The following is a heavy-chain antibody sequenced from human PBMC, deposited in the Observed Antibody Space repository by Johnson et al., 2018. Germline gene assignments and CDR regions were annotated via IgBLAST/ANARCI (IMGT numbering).Heavy chain of an antibody. CDR2: MNPNSGNT. V-gene: IGHV1-8*01. J-gene: IGHJ6*02. CDR3: ARAPADYRGSGKYHYYGMDV. CDR1: GYTFTSSD. D-gene: IGHD3-10*01. Sequence: QVQLVQSGAEVKKPGASMKVSCKASGYTFTSSDINWVRQATGQGPEWMGWMNPNSGNTGYAQKFQGRVTMTRNTYISTAYMDLSSLRSEDTAVYYGARAPADYRGSGKYHYYGMDVWGQGTTVTVSS.